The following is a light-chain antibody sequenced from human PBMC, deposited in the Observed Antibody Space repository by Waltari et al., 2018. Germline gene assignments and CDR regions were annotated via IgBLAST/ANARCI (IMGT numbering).Light chain of an antibody. CDR3: QVWDSNTAV. CDR2: RDS. CDR1: NIGSKN. Sequence: SYELTQPLSVSVALGQTARMTCGGNNIGSKNVHRYQQKPGQAPVLVIYRDSNRPSGIPERFSGSNSGNTATLTISRAQAGDEADFYCQVWDSNTAVFGGGTKLTVL. V-gene: IGLV3-9*01. J-gene: IGLJ2*01.